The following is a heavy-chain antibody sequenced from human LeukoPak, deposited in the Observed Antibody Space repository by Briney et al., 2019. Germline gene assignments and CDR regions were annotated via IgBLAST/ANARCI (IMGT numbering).Heavy chain of an antibody. J-gene: IGHJ4*02. V-gene: IGHV3-15*01. Sequence: GGSLRLSCAASGFTFINAWMNWVRQAPGKGLEWVGRIRSKANGGTTDYAAPVKGRLTISRDDSINTLYLQMDSLKPEDTAMYYCTTESRGSFGSWGQGTLVTLST. CDR2: IRSKANGGTT. CDR1: GFTFINAW. CDR3: TTESRGSFGS. D-gene: IGHD1-26*01.